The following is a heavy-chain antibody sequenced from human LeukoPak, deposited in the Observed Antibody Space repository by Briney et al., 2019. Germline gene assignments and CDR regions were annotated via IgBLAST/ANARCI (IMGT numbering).Heavy chain of an antibody. J-gene: IGHJ4*02. CDR2: INWNGGST. Sequence: PGGSLRLSCAASGFTFSNAWMSWVRQAPGKGLEWVSGINWNGGSTGYTDAVKGRFTISRDNAKNSLYLQMNSLRAEDTALYYCARGERSIAVAGPDYWGQGTLVTVSS. V-gene: IGHV3-20*04. CDR3: ARGERSIAVAGPDY. CDR1: GFTFSNAW. D-gene: IGHD6-19*01.